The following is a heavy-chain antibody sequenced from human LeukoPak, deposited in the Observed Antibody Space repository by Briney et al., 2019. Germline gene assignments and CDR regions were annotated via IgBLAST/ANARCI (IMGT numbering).Heavy chain of an antibody. Sequence: GGSLRLSCAASGFTFDSISINWVRQARGKGLEWVASISSSSTYIYYGGSVKGRFTISRDNAKNLVYLEMNSLRAEDTAVYYCARVPGEMGATLAYLDYWGQGTLVFVSS. D-gene: IGHD1-26*01. CDR2: ISSSSTYI. V-gene: IGHV3-21*01. CDR1: GFTFDSIS. J-gene: IGHJ4*02. CDR3: ARVPGEMGATLAYLDY.